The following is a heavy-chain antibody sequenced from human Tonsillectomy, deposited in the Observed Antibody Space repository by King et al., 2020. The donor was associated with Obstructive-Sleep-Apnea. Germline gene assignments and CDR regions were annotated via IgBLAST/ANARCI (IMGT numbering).Heavy chain of an antibody. Sequence: VQLVESGGGVVQPGRSLRLSCAASGFTFSSYGMHWVRQAPGKGLEWVAVIWYDGSNKYYADSVKGRFTISRDNSKNTLYLQMNSLRAEDTAVYYCAAYSGSYKSDYWGQGTLVTVSS. CDR1: GFTFSSYG. J-gene: IGHJ4*02. D-gene: IGHD1-26*01. CDR2: IWYDGSNK. CDR3: AAYSGSYKSDY. V-gene: IGHV3-33*01.